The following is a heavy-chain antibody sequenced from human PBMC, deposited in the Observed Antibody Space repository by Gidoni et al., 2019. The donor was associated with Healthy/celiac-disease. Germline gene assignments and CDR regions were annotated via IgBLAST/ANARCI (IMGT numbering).Heavy chain of an antibody. CDR3: AKEFIVGAHDAFDI. CDR1: GFTFSRYG. Sequence: QVQLVESGGGVVQPGRSLRLSCAASGFTFSRYGMHWVRQAPGKGLEWVAVISYDGSNKYYADSVKGRFTISRDNSKNTLYLQMNSLRAEDTAVYYCAKEFIVGAHDAFDIWGQGTMVTVSS. CDR2: ISYDGSNK. D-gene: IGHD1-26*01. V-gene: IGHV3-30*18. J-gene: IGHJ3*02.